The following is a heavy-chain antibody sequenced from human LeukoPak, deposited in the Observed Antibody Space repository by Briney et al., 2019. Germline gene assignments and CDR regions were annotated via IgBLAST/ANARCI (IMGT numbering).Heavy chain of an antibody. J-gene: IGHJ4*02. D-gene: IGHD6-19*01. Sequence: SVKVSCKASGYTFTSYDINWVPQATGQGLEWMGWMNPNSGNTGYAQKFQGRVTMTRNTSISTAYMELSSLRSEDTAVYYCARVGPAVAGPDYWGQGTLVTVSS. CDR3: ARVGPAVAGPDY. CDR1: GYTFTSYD. CDR2: MNPNSGNT. V-gene: IGHV1-8*01.